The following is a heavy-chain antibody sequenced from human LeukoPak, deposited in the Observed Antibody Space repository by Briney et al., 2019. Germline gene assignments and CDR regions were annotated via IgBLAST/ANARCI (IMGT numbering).Heavy chain of an antibody. CDR2: INHSGST. V-gene: IGHV4-34*01. Sequence: SETLSLTCAVYGGSFSDYYWNWIRQPPGKGLEWIGEINHSGSTNHNPSLKSRVTISVDTSKSQFSLKLSSVTAADTAVYYCARVMGTSDRENYLGYWGQGTLVTVSS. CDR3: ARVMGTSDRENYLGY. D-gene: IGHD1-7*01. J-gene: IGHJ4*02. CDR1: GGSFSDYY.